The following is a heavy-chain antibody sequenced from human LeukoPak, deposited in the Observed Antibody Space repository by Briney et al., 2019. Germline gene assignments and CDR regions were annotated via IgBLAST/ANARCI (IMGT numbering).Heavy chain of an antibody. D-gene: IGHD3-22*01. V-gene: IGHV3-9*01. CDR3: AKGGGTYYYDSSGLDY. J-gene: IGHJ4*02. CDR1: GSTFDDYA. Sequence: GGSLRPSCAASGSTFDDYAMHWVRQAPGKGLEWVSGISWNSGSIGYADSVKGRFTISRDNAKNSLYLQMNSLRAEDTALYYCAKGGGTYYYDSSGLDYWGQGTLVTVSS. CDR2: ISWNSGSI.